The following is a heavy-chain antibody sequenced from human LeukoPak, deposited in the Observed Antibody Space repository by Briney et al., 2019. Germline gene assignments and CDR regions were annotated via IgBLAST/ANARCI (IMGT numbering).Heavy chain of an antibody. J-gene: IGHJ4*02. V-gene: IGHV4-34*01. Sequence: SETLSLTCAVYGGSFSGYYWSWIRQPPGKGLEWIGEINHSGSTNYNPSLKSRVTISVDTSKNQFSLKLSSVTAADTAVYYCARVCDSSGYYYVRAYYFDYWGQGTLVTVSS. D-gene: IGHD3-22*01. CDR2: INHSGST. CDR3: ARVCDSSGYYYVRAYYFDY. CDR1: GGSFSGYY.